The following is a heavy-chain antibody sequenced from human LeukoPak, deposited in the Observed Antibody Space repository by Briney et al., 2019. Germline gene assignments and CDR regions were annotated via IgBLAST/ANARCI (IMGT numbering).Heavy chain of an antibody. CDR1: GGTFSSYA. CDR2: IIPIFGTA. J-gene: IGHJ3*02. Sequence: SVKVSCKAPGGTFSSYAISWVRQAPGQGLEWMGGIIPIFGTANYAQKFQGRVTITADESTSTAYMELSSLRSEDTAVYYCARGTQYGDYSDAFDIWGQGTMVTVSS. CDR3: ARGTQYGDYSDAFDI. D-gene: IGHD4-17*01. V-gene: IGHV1-69*13.